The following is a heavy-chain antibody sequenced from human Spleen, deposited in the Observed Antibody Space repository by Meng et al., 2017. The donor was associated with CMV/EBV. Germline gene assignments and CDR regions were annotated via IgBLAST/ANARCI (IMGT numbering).Heavy chain of an antibody. V-gene: IGHV3-48*03. J-gene: IGHJ6*02. CDR1: GFTFSNYE. CDR3: ARDPITMVRGVIVHYGMDV. D-gene: IGHD3-10*01. Sequence: GGSLRLSCAASGFTFSNYEMNWVRQAPGQGLEWVSYISTSGSTMYYADSVKGRFTVSRDNAKNSLYLQMNSLRAEDTAVYYCARDPITMVRGVIVHYGMDVWGQGTTVTVSS. CDR2: ISTSGSTM.